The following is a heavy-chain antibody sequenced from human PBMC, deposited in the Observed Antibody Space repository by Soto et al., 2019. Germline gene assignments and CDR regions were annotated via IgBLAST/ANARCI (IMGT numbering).Heavy chain of an antibody. J-gene: IGHJ6*02. CDR3: ARGERAYCGGDCYSPYGMDV. CDR1: GGTFSSYA. Sequence: AASVKVSCKASGGTFSSYAISWVRQAPGQGLEWMGGIIPIFGTANYAQKFQGRVTITADESTSTAYMELSSLRSEDTAVYYCARGERAYCGGDCYSPYGMDVWGQGTTVTVSS. CDR2: IIPIFGTA. D-gene: IGHD2-21*02. V-gene: IGHV1-69*13.